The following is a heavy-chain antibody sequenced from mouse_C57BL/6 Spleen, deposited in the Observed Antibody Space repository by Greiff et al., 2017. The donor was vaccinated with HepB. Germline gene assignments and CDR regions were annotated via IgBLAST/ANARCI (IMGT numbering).Heavy chain of an antibody. CDR1: GYTFTSYW. J-gene: IGHJ2*01. CDR2: IDPSDSET. V-gene: IGHV1-52*01. D-gene: IGHD1-1*01. CDR3: ARWERDYSPFDY. Sequence: VKLQQPGAELVRPGSSVKLSCKASGYTFTSYWMHWVKQRPIQGLEWIGNIDPSDSETHYNQKFKDKATLTVDKSSSKVYMQLSSVTSEDSAVYYCARWERDYSPFDYWGQGTTLTVSS.